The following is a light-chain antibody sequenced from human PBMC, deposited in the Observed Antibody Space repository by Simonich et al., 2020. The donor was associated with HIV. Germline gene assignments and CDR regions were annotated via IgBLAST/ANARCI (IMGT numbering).Light chain of an antibody. CDR2: KAS. Sequence: DIQMTKSPSTLSASVGDRVTITCRASQSISSWLAWYQQKPGKAPKLLIYKASSLKSGVPSRFSGSGSGTEFTLTISSLQPDDFATYYCQQYNSYSPWTFGQGTKVEIK. CDR3: QQYNSYSPWT. V-gene: IGKV1-5*03. J-gene: IGKJ1*01. CDR1: QSISSW.